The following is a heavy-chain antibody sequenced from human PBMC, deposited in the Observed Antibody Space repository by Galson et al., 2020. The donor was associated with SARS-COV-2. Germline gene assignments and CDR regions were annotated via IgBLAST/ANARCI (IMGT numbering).Heavy chain of an antibody. V-gene: IGHV3-11*01. J-gene: IGHJ4*02. CDR3: ARAPAVAGSVTRLDY. D-gene: IGHD6-19*01. Sequence: GESLKISCAASGFTFSDYYMSWIRQAPGKGLEWVSYISGSGSTIYYADSVKGRFTISRDNAKNSLYLQMNSLRAEDTAVYYCARAPAVAGSVTRLDYWGQGTPVTVSS. CDR1: GFTFSDYY. CDR2: ISGSGSTI.